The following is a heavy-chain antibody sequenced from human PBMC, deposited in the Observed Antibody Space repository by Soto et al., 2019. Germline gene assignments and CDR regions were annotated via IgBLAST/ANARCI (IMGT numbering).Heavy chain of an antibody. V-gene: IGHV3-30*19. Sequence: QVQLVESGGGVVQPGTSLRVSCVGSGFTFRSYVIHWVRQAPGKGLEWVALTSYDGSDKYYGDSVRGRFTISRDNSRNTVDLQMDSLRLEDTALYDCERWGTTGGLDVWGQGTLVSVSS. D-gene: IGHD3-16*01. CDR1: GFTFRSYV. CDR3: ERWGTTGGLDV. J-gene: IGHJ1*01. CDR2: TSYDGSDK.